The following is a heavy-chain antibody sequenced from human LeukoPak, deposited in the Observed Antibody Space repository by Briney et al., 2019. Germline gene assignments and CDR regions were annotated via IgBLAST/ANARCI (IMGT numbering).Heavy chain of an antibody. J-gene: IGHJ4*02. D-gene: IGHD3-22*01. CDR3: ARESSGYFY. Sequence: PGGSLRLSCAASGFSFRSHWMSWVRQAPGKGLEWVANINQDGSEKYYVDSVKGRFTISRDNAKNSLFLQMNSLRAEDTAVYYCARESSGYFYWGQGTLVTVSS. CDR1: GFSFRSHW. V-gene: IGHV3-7*01. CDR2: INQDGSEK.